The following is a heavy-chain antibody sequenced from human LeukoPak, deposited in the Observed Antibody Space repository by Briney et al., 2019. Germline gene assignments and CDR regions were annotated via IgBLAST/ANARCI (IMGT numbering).Heavy chain of an antibody. D-gene: IGHD6-13*01. CDR3: ARRFVGYDSSWGASDI. CDR2: IYYSGST. Sequence: PTETLSLTCTVSDGSISSYYWSWIRQPPGKGLEWLGYIYYSGSTNYNPSLKSRVTISVDTSKNQFSLKLSSVTAADTAVYYCARRFVGYDSSWGASDIWGQGTMVTVSS. CDR1: DGSISSYY. J-gene: IGHJ3*02. V-gene: IGHV4-59*08.